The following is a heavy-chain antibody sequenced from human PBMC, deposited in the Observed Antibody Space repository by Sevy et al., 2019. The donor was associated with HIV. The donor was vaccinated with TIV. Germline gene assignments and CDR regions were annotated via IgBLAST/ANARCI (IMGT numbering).Heavy chain of an antibody. J-gene: IGHJ3*02. V-gene: IGHV1-18*01. CDR3: ARVPRSAYDDTFDI. Sequence: ASVKVSCKASGYTFTSYGISWVRQAPGQWLEWMGWISAYNGNTNYAQKLQGRVTMTTDTSTSTAYMELRSLRSDDTAVYYCARVPRSAYDDTFDIWGQGTMVTVSS. CDR2: ISAYNGNT. D-gene: IGHD5-12*01. CDR1: GYTFTSYG.